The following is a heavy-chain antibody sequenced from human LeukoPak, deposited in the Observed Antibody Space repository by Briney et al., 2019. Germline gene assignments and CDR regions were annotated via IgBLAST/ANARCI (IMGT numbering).Heavy chain of an antibody. J-gene: IGHJ4*02. CDR2: ISSSNSYI. Sequence: GGSLRLSCAASGFTFSSYSMNWVRQAPGKGLEWVSSISSSNSYIYNADSVKGRFTTSRDNAKNSLYLQMNSLRAEDTAVYYCARDQGLLVVAGRFGYWGQGTLVTVSS. D-gene: IGHD6-19*01. V-gene: IGHV3-21*01. CDR1: GFTFSSYS. CDR3: ARDQGLLVVAGRFGY.